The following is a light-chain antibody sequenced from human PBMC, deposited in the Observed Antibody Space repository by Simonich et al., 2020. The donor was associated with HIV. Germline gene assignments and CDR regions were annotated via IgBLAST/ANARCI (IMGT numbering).Light chain of an antibody. CDR2: DAS. V-gene: IGKV1-NL1*01. J-gene: IGKJ1*01. Sequence: DIQMTQSPSSVSASVGDRVTISCRASQGISSWLAWYQQKPGKAPKLLIYDASSLQSGAPSRFSGSGSGTDYTLTISSLQPEDFASYYCQQYYSTPPWTFGQGTKVEIK. CDR3: QQYYSTPPWT. CDR1: QGISSW.